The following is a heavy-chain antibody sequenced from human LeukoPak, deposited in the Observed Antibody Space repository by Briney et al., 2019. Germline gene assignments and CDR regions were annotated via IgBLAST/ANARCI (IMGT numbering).Heavy chain of an antibody. CDR2: IKPDGSEK. CDR1: GFTFSIYA. V-gene: IGHV3-7*04. Sequence: RPGGSLRLSCAASGFTFSIYAMSWVRQAPEKGLEWVALIKPDGSEKFFVPSVKGRFTISRDNAKNSLYLQMNSLRAEDTAVYYCARAYYGDFVWGQGTLVTVSS. CDR3: ARAYYGDFV. D-gene: IGHD4-17*01. J-gene: IGHJ4*02.